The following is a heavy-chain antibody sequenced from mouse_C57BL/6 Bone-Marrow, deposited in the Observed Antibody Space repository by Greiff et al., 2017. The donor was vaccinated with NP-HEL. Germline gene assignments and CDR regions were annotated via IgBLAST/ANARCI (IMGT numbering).Heavy chain of an antibody. CDR1: GYSFTGYY. J-gene: IGHJ2*01. V-gene: IGHV1-43*01. D-gene: IGHD1-1*01. CDR2: INPSTGGT. CDR3: ARQVVATGNYFDY. Sequence: EVQVVESGPELVKPGASVKISCKASGYSFTGYYMHWVKQSSEKSLEWIGEINPSTGGTSYNQKFKGKATLTVDKSSSTAYMQLKSLTSEDSAVYYCARQVVATGNYFDYWGQGTTLTVSS.